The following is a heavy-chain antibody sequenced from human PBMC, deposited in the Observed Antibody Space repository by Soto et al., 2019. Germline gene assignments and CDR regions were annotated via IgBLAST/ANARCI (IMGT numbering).Heavy chain of an antibody. D-gene: IGHD6-13*01. J-gene: IGHJ6*02. CDR3: VREWPYSSRPEVSGMDV. Sequence: EVQLVESGGGLVQPGGSLRLSCVASGFTFSSYSMDWVRQAPGKGLEWVSFITSDTSAIHYADSVKGRFTISRDNARNALYLQMNSLRDEATAVYYWVREWPYSSRPEVSGMDVWGQGPTVTVSS. CDR1: GFTFSSYS. V-gene: IGHV3-48*02. CDR2: ITSDTSAI.